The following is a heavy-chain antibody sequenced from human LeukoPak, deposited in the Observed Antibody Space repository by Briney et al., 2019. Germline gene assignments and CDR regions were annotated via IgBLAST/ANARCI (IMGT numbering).Heavy chain of an antibody. D-gene: IGHD2-8*01. CDR1: GFTFSRCW. CDR3: VRVSCTNGVCYGFDY. V-gene: IGHV3-7*01. CDR2: IKQDGSEK. J-gene: IGHJ4*02. Sequence: GGSLRLSCAASGFTFSRCWISWVRQAPGKGLEWVANIKQDGSEKYYVDSVKGRFTISRDNAKNSLYLQMNSLRGEDTAVYYCVRVSCTNGVCYGFDYWGQGTLVTVSS.